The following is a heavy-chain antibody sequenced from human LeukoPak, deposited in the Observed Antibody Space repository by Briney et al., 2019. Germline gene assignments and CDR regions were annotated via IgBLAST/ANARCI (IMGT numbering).Heavy chain of an antibody. CDR1: GGSISSTNW. D-gene: IGHD6-19*01. Sequence: PSETLSLTCSVSGGSISSTNWWSWVRQPPGKGLEWIGSIYYSGSTYYNPSLKSRVTISVDTSKNQFSLKLSSVTAADTAVYYCARAPRIYSSGWYGSSYYFDYWGQGTLVTVSS. V-gene: IGHV4-4*02. CDR2: IYYSGST. CDR3: ARAPRIYSSGWYGSSYYFDY. J-gene: IGHJ4*02.